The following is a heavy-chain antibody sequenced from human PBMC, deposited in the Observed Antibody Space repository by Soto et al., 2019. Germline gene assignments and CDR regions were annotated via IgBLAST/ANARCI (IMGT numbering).Heavy chain of an antibody. CDR3: ARLRRDWGDAFDL. Sequence: QVQLVQSGADVKKPGSSVKVSCKTSGGPFGSSAISWVRQAPAQGLEWMGEIIPVFDKANYAQNFQGRLTITADEPTGTVFTQLSSLRSEDTAVYFCARLRRDWGDAFDLWGLGTFVTVSS. V-gene: IGHV1-69*01. J-gene: IGHJ3*01. CDR2: IIPVFDKA. CDR1: GGPFGSSA. D-gene: IGHD3-16*01.